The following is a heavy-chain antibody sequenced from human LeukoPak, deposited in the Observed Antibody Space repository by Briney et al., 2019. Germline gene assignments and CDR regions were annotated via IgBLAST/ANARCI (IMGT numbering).Heavy chain of an antibody. V-gene: IGHV3-7*01. CDR3: AKATGHGIVVVPAAITFDY. J-gene: IGHJ4*02. D-gene: IGHD2-2*01. CDR1: GFTFSSYA. Sequence: GGSLRLSCAASGFTFSSYAMSWVRQAPGKGLEWVANIKQDGSEKFYVDSVKGRFTISRDNAKNSLYLQMNSLRAEDTAVYYCAKATGHGIVVVPAAITFDYWGQGTLVTVSS. CDR2: IKQDGSEK.